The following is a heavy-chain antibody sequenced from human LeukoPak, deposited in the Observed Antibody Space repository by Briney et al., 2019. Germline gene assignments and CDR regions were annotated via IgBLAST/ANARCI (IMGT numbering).Heavy chain of an antibody. CDR3: ARIVRYSSGLVDY. CDR2: ISSSSSYI. J-gene: IGHJ4*02. Sequence: TGGSLRLSCAASGFTFSSYSMNWVRQAPGKGLEWVSSISSSSSYIYYADSVKGRFTISRDNAKNSLYLQMNSLRAEDTAVYYCARIVRYSSGLVDYWGQGTLVTVSS. V-gene: IGHV3-21*01. CDR1: GFTFSSYS. D-gene: IGHD6-19*01.